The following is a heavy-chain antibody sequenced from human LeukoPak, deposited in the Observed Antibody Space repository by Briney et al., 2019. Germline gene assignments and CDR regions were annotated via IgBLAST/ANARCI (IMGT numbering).Heavy chain of an antibody. CDR2: ITSDGSNT. V-gene: IGHV3-74*01. D-gene: IGHD1-26*01. Sequence: PGGSLRLSCAASGITFSSYWMHWVRQAPGKGLVWVSRITSDGSNTDYADSVKGRFTISRDNSKNTLYLQMNSLRAEDTAVYYCAKARGSYYSNAFDIWGQGTMVTVSS. CDR1: GITFSSYW. J-gene: IGHJ3*02. CDR3: AKARGSYYSNAFDI.